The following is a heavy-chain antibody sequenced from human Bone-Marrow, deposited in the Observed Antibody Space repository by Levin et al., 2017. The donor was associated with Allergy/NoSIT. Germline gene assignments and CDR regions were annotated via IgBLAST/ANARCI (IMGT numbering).Heavy chain of an antibody. Sequence: SETLSLTCAVSGGSISSGGYSWSWIRQPPGKGLEWIGYIYHSGSTYYNPSLKSRVTISVDRSKNQFSLKLSSVTSADTAVYYCARFSGGAAAVFDYWGQGTLVTVSS. D-gene: IGHD6-13*01. CDR3: ARFSGGAAAVFDY. V-gene: IGHV4-30-2*01. CDR2: IYHSGST. CDR1: GGSISSGGYS. J-gene: IGHJ4*02.